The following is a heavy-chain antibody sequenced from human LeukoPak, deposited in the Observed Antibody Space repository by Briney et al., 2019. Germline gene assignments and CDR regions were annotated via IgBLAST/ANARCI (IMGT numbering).Heavy chain of an antibody. Sequence: GGSLRLSCAASGFTFSSYWMSWVRQAPGKGLEWVANIKQDGSEKYYVDSVKGRFTISRDNAKNSLYLHMNSLRAEDTAVYYCAREEGCSSTSCYFYYYYYMDFWGKGTTVTVSS. D-gene: IGHD2-2*01. CDR3: AREEGCSSTSCYFYYYYYMDF. V-gene: IGHV3-7*01. CDR2: IKQDGSEK. CDR1: GFTFSSYW. J-gene: IGHJ6*03.